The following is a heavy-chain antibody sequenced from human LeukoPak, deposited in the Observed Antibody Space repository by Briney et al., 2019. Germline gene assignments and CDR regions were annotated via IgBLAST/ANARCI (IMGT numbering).Heavy chain of an antibody. V-gene: IGHV3-23*01. CDR2: ISGSGATT. CDR1: GFTFSNYA. Sequence: GGSLRLSCAASGFTFSNYAMTWVRQAPGKGLDWVSAISGSGATTYNADSAKGRFTISRDYSKNTLYLQMHSLRVEDTAVYYCAKDFSNLYFGMDVWGQGTTVTVSS. J-gene: IGHJ6*02. CDR3: AKDFSNLYFGMDV.